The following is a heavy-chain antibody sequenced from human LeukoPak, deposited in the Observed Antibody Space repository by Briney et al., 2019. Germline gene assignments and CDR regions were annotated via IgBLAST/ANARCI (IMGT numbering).Heavy chain of an antibody. CDR1: GFTFSSYA. CDR3: AKGDDILTGYYLYYFDY. V-gene: IGHV3-23*01. D-gene: IGHD3-9*01. CDR2: ISGSGGST. J-gene: IGHJ4*02. Sequence: PGGSLRLSCAASGFTFSSYAMGWVRQAPGKGLEWVSAISGSGGSTYYADSVKGRFTISRDNSKNTLYLQMNSLRAEDTAVYYCAKGDDILTGYYLYYFDYWGQGTLVTVSS.